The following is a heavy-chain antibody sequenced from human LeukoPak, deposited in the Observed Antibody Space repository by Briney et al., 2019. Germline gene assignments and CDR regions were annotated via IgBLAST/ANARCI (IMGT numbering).Heavy chain of an antibody. J-gene: IGHJ4*02. V-gene: IGHV3-23*01. CDR2: SSDTGVST. CDR1: GFSFSNYA. D-gene: IGHD3-16*02. Sequence: GGSLRLSCAASGFSFSNYAMNWVRQAPGKGLEWVSSSSDTGVSTYYADSVKGRFTISRDNSKSSVFLQMNILRVEDTALYYCARDYDYVWGSYRLDYWGQGTLVTVSS. CDR3: ARDYDYVWGSYRLDY.